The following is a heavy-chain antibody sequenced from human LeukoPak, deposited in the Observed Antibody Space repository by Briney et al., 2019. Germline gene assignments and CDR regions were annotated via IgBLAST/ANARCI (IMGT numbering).Heavy chain of an antibody. V-gene: IGHV1-69*05. CDR1: GGTFSSYA. D-gene: IGHD6-13*01. J-gene: IGHJ6*03. CDR2: IIPIFGTA. CDR3: ARDWFDRVAAGAPTYYYYYMDV. Sequence: SVKVSCKASGGTFSSYAISWVRQAPGQGLEWMGGIIPIFGTANYAQKFQGRVTITTDESPSTAYMELSSLRSEDTAVYYCARDWFDRVAAGAPTYYYYYMDVWGKGTTVTVSS.